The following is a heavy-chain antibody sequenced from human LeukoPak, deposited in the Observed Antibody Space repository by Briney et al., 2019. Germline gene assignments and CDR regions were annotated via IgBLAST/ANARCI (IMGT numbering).Heavy chain of an antibody. CDR2: INHSGST. CDR1: GGSFSGYY. CDR3: ARHHPRVIYGSGSRFFDP. Sequence: SETLSLTCAVYGGSFSGYYWSWIRQPPGKGLEWIGEINHSGSTNYNPSLKSRVTISVDTSKNQFSLKLSSVTAADTAVYYCARHHPRVIYGSGSRFFDPWGQGTLVTVSS. J-gene: IGHJ5*02. V-gene: IGHV4-34*01. D-gene: IGHD3-10*01.